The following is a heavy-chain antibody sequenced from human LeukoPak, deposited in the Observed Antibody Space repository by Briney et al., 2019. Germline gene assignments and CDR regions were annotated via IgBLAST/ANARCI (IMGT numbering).Heavy chain of an antibody. Sequence: SETLSLTCTVSGGSISSSSYYWSWIRQPPGKGLEWIGYIYYSGSTNYNPSLKSRVTISVDTSKNQFSLKLSSVTAADTAVYYCAGIGSGSSQGYYYMDVWGKGTTVTVSS. J-gene: IGHJ6*03. CDR2: IYYSGST. V-gene: IGHV4-61*01. CDR3: AGIGSGSSQGYYYMDV. CDR1: GGSISSSSYY. D-gene: IGHD1-26*01.